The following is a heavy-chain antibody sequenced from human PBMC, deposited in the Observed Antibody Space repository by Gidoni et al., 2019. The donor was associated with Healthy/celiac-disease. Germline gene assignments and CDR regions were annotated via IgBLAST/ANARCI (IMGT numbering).Heavy chain of an antibody. D-gene: IGHD6-13*01. V-gene: IGHV3-21*01. J-gene: IGHJ5*02. Sequence: EVQLVESGGGLVKPGGSLRLSCAASGFTFSSYSMNWVRQAPGTGLEWVSSISSSSSYLYYADSVKGRFTLSSDNAKNSLYLQMNSLRAEDTAVYYCASIAAWGQGTLVTVSS. CDR2: ISSSSSYL. CDR1: GFTFSSYS. CDR3: ASIAA.